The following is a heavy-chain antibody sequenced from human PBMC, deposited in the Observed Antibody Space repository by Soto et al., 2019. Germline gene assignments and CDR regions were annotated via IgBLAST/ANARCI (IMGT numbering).Heavy chain of an antibody. CDR1: GGTFSSYA. CDR2: ILPIFGTA. CDR3: AETVVAAPNYYYSYGMDV. D-gene: IGHD2-15*01. V-gene: IGHV1-69*01. J-gene: IGHJ6*02. Sequence: QVQLVQSGAEVKKPGSSVKVSCKASGGTFSSYAISWVRQSPGQGLEWMGGILPIFGTANYAQKFQGRVTITADESTSTAYMELSRLRSEDTAVYYCAETVVAAPNYYYSYGMDVWGQGTTVTVSS.